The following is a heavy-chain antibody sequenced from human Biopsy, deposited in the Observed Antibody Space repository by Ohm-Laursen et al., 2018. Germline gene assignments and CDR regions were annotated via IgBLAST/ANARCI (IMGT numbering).Heavy chain of an antibody. D-gene: IGHD6-6*01. J-gene: IGHJ5*02. CDR3: AKYDYSSSPRRYFDP. V-gene: IGHV3-23*01. Sequence: SLRLSCAASKFTVRTNSMSWVRLAPGKGLEWVSSLTGSGGSTYYADSVKGRFTIPRDNSKNTLSLQMNSLRAEDTAVYYCAKYDYSSSPRRYFDPWGQGTLVTVSS. CDR1: KFTVRTNS. CDR2: LTGSGGST.